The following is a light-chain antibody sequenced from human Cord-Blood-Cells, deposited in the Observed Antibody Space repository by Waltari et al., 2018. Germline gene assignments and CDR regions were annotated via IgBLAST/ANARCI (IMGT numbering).Light chain of an antibody. CDR3: EQYHNWPLT. Sequence: EIVMTQSPATLSVSPGERATPSCRASQSVSSNLDWYQEKPGQAPRLLIYGASTRATGIPARFSGSGSGTEFALTISSLQSEDFAVYYCEQYHNWPLTFGGGTKVEIK. V-gene: IGKV3-15*01. CDR2: GAS. J-gene: IGKJ4*01. CDR1: QSVSSN.